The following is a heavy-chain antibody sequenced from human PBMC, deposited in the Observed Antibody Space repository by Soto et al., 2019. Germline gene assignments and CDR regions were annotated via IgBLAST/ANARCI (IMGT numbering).Heavy chain of an antibody. D-gene: IGHD5-18*01. V-gene: IGHV1-46*01. J-gene: IGHJ6*02. CDR3: ARDGQWGDTAMVTFGYYYYYGMDV. CDR1: GYTFTSYY. CDR2: INPSGGST. Sequence: ASVKVSCKASGYTFTSYYMHWVRQAPGQGLEWMGIINPSGGSTSYAQKFQGRVTMTRDTSTSTVYMELSSLRSEDTAVYYCARDGQWGDTAMVTFGYYYYYGMDVWGQGTTVTVSS.